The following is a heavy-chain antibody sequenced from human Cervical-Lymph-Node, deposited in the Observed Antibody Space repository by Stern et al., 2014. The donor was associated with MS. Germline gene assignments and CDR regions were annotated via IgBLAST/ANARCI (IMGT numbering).Heavy chain of an antibody. CDR1: GDSINSGDFH. J-gene: IGHJ4*02. V-gene: IGHV4-30-4*01. CDR3: VRMKTGLRENRGFDF. CDR2: IYYSGRN. D-gene: IGHD4-17*01. Sequence: QLKLQESGPGLVKPSETLSLTCTVSGDSINSGDFHWSWVRQSPGKGLEWIGYIYYSGRNYNNPSLKSRVTMSIDTSTNQFSLNLTSVTAADTALYFCVRMKTGLRENRGFDFWGQGTQVTVSS.